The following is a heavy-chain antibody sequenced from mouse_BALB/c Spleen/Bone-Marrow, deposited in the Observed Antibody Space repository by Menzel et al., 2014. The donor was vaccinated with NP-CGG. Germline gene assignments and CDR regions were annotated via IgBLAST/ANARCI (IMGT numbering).Heavy chain of an antibody. J-gene: IGHJ3*01. CDR1: GFNIKDTY. V-gene: IGHV14-3*02. CDR2: IDPANGNT. CDR3: ANYGYDGGVFAY. Sequence: EVKLEESGAELVKPGASVKLSCTASGFNIKDTYTHWVKQRPEQGLEWIGRIDPANGNTKYDPKFQGKATITADTSSNTAYLHLSSLTSEDTAVYYCANYGYDGGVFAYWGQGTLVTVSA. D-gene: IGHD2-2*01.